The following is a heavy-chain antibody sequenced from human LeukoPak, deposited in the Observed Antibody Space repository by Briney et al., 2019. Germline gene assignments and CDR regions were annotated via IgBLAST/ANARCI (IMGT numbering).Heavy chain of an antibody. V-gene: IGHV3-23*01. J-gene: IGHJ6*03. D-gene: IGHD1-7*01. CDR1: GFTFSSYA. CDR3: AKSPPNNWNYVYYYYYMDV. Sequence: PGGSLRLSCAASGFTFSSYAMSWVRQAPGKGLEWVSAISGSGDSTYYADSVKGRFTISRDNSKNTLYLQMNSLRAEDTAVYYCAKSPPNNWNYVYYYYYMDVWGKGTTVTVSS. CDR2: ISGSGDST.